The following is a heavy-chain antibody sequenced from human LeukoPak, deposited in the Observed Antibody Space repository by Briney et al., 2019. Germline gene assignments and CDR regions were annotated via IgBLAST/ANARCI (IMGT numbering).Heavy chain of an antibody. CDR2: ISYDGSNK. CDR3: AKDMGYFDY. J-gene: IGHJ4*02. V-gene: IGHV3-30*18. CDR1: GFTFSSYG. D-gene: IGHD3-10*01. Sequence: GGSLRLSCAASGFTFSSYGMHWVRQAPGKGLEWVAVISYDGSNKYYADSVKSRFTISRDNSKNTLYLQMNSLRAEDTAVYYCAKDMGYFDYWGQGTLVTVSS.